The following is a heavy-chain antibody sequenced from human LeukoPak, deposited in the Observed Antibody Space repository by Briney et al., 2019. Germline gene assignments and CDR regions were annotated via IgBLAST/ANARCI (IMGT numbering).Heavy chain of an antibody. CDR2: ISGSGRST. CDR3: AKDGGWMDPSVLYWYFDL. D-gene: IGHD3-16*01. J-gene: IGHJ2*01. Sequence: GSLRLSCAASGFTFNNYAMNWVRQAPGKGLEWVSSISGSGRSTYYADSVKGRFTISRDNSKNTLYLQMNSLRAEDTAVYYCAKDGGWMDPSVLYWYFDLWGRGTLVTVSS. CDR1: GFTFNNYA. V-gene: IGHV3-23*01.